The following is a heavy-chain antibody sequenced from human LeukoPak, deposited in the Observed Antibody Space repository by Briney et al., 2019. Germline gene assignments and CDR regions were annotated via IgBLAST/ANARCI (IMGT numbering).Heavy chain of an antibody. J-gene: IGHJ5*02. CDR1: WVLQWLL. CDR2: INHSGST. V-gene: IGHV4-34*01. Sequence: SETPVPHLRCLWWVLQWLLLELDPPAPGKGLEWIGEINHSGSTNYNPSLKSRVTISVDTSKNQFSLKLSSVTAADTAVYYCARGGVVRRGWFDPWGQGTLVTVSS. CDR3: ARGGVVRRGWFDP. D-gene: IGHD3-10*01.